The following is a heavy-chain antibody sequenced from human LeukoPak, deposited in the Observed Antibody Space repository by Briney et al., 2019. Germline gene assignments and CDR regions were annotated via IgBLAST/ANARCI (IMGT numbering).Heavy chain of an antibody. J-gene: IGHJ6*02. V-gene: IGHV4-34*01. CDR1: GGSFSGYY. CDR3: ARGGGRTGTRRLGPTGDYYGMDV. Sequence: PSETLSLTCAVYGGSFSGYYWSWIRQPPGKGLEWIGEINHSGSTNYNPSLKSRVTISVDTSKNQFSLKLSSVTAADTAVYYCARGGGRTGTRRLGPTGDYYGMDVWGQGTTVTVSS. CDR2: INHSGST. D-gene: IGHD1-7*01.